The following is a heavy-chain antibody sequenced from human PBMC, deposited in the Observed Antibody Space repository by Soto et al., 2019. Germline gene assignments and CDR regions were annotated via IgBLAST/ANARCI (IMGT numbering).Heavy chain of an antibody. J-gene: IGHJ6*02. V-gene: IGHV1-18*04. D-gene: IGHD3-3*01. Sequence: GASVKVACKASGYTFTSYGLSWGRQAPGQGREWMGWISAYNGNTNYAQKLQGRVTMTTDTSKSTAYMELRSLRSDDTAVYYCARVYITIFGVVIIGPYYYGMDVWGQGTTVTVSS. CDR3: ARVYITIFGVVIIGPYYYGMDV. CDR1: GYTFTSYG. CDR2: ISAYNGNT.